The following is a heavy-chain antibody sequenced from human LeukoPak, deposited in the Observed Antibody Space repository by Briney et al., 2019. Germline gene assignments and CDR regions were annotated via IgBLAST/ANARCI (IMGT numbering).Heavy chain of an antibody. CDR2: IDWDDDK. V-gene: IGHV2-70*11. CDR1: GFSLRSSGMC. Sequence: ESGPALVKPTQTLILTCTFSGFSLRSSGMCVSWIRQPPGKALEWLARIDWDDDKYYSTSLKTRLTISKDTSKNQVVLTMINMDPVDTATYYCARISDHYDSSGYSVFDYWGQGILVTVSS. J-gene: IGHJ4*02. CDR3: ARISDHYDSSGYSVFDY. D-gene: IGHD3-22*01.